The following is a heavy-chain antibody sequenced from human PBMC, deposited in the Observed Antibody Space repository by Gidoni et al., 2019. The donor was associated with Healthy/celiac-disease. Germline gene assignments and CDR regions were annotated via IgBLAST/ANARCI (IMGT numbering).Heavy chain of an antibody. CDR3: VSSRQVVVGRAYYYYGMDV. V-gene: IGHV1-69*01. CDR1: GGTFSSYA. Sequence: QVQLVQSGAEVKKPGSSVKVSCKASGGTFSSYAISWVRQAPGQGFEWMGGIIPIFGTANYAQKFQGRVTITADESTSTAYMELSSLRSEDTAVYYCVSSRQVVVGRAYYYYGMDVWGQGTTVTVSS. CDR2: IIPIFGTA. D-gene: IGHD2-2*01. J-gene: IGHJ6*02.